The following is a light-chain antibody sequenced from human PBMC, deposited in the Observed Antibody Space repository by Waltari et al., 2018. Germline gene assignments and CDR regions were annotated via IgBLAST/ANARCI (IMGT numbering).Light chain of an antibody. Sequence: EIVLTQSPATLSLSPGERATLSCRASQSVTSYLAWYQQKPGQAPWPLIYDSSKRATGIPARFSGSGSGTDFTLTISSLEPEDFAVYYCQQYNGYSGTFGQGTKVEIK. J-gene: IGKJ1*01. CDR1: QSVTSY. V-gene: IGKV3-11*01. CDR2: DSS. CDR3: QQYNGYSGT.